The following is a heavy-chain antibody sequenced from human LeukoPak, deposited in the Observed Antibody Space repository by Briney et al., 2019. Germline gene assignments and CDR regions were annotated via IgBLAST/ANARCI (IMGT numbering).Heavy chain of an antibody. CDR2: ISSSGSTS. J-gene: IGHJ4*02. CDR1: GFSFSDYY. CDR3: ARDGERYYDGSGQLDY. Sequence: GGSLRLSCAASGFSFSDYYMTWFRQAPGKGLEWVSYISSSGSTSYYADSVKGRFTISRDNAKNSLYLQMNSLRAEDTAVYYCARDGERYYDGSGQLDYWGQGTLVTVSS. D-gene: IGHD3-22*01. V-gene: IGHV3-11*01.